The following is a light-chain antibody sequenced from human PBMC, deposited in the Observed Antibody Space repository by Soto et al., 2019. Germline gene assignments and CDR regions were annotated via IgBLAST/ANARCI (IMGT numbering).Light chain of an antibody. J-gene: IGLJ3*02. CDR3: AAWDGSLNARV. CDR1: SSNIGTNT. CDR2: SNI. Sequence: QSVLTQSPSASGTPGQRVTISCSGSSSNIGTNTVNWYQQLPGTAPKLLIYSNIQRPSGVPDRFSGSKSGTSASLAISGLQSEDGADYYCAAWDGSLNARVFGGGTKLTVL. V-gene: IGLV1-44*01.